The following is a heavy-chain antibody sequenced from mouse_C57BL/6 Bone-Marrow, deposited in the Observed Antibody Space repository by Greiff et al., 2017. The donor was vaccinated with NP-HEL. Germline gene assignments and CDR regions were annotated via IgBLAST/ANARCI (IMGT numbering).Heavy chain of an antibody. J-gene: IGHJ2*01. CDR2: ISSGGDYI. V-gene: IGHV5-9-1*02. Sequence: EVKLVESGEGLVKPGGSLKLSCAASGFTFISYAMSWVRQTPEKRLEWVAYISSGGDYIYYADTVKGRFTISRDNARNTLYLQMSSLKSEDTAMYYCTRDGDYYGSSLTHFDYWGQGTTLTVSS. CDR1: GFTFISYA. CDR3: TRDGDYYGSSLTHFDY. D-gene: IGHD1-1*01.